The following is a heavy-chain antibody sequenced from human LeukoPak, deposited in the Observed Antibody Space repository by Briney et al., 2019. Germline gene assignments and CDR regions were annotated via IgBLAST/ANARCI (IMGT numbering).Heavy chain of an antibody. CDR2: ISYDGSNK. J-gene: IGHJ4*02. D-gene: IGHD3-22*01. V-gene: IGHV3-30-3*01. Sequence: PGGSLRLSCAASGFTFSSYAMHWVCQAPGKGLEWVAVISYDGSNKYYADSVKGRFTISRDNSKNTLYLQMNSLRAEDTAVYYCARAYYDSSGHYRGHFDYWGQGTLVTVSS. CDR3: ARAYYDSSGHYRGHFDY. CDR1: GFTFSSYA.